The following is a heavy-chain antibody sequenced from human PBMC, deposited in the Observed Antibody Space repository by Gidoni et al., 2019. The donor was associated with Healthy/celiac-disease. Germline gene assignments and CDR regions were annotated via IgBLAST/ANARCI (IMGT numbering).Heavy chain of an antibody. J-gene: IGHJ4*02. V-gene: IGHV3-21*01. Sequence: EVQLVESGGCLVKPGGSLRLSCAAAVFPFSSYSMNWVRQAPGKGLEWVSSISSSSSYIYYADSVKGRFTISRDNAKNSLYMQMNSLRAEDTAVYYCARRLDKSGDDSLDYWGQGTLVTVSS. CDR1: VFPFSSYS. CDR2: ISSSSSYI. CDR3: ARRLDKSGDDSLDY. D-gene: IGHD5-12*01.